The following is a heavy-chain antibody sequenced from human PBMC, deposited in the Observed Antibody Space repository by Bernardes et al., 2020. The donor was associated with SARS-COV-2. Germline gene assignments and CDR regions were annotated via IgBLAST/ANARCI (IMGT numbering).Heavy chain of an antibody. CDR2: INQYGSEK. V-gene: IGHV3-7*04. J-gene: IGHJ6*02. CDR3: ARGQYDMDV. CDR1: GFIFRNYW. Sequence: GGSLRLSCAASGFIFRNYWMSWVRQAPGKGLEWVANINQYGSEKYYVDSAKGRFTISRDNAKNSLYLEMNSLRVEDTAVYYCARGQYDMDVGGQGTTVTVSS.